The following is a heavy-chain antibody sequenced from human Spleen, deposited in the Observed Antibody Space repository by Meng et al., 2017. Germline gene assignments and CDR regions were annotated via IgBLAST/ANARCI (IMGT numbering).Heavy chain of an antibody. CDR1: GGSISSSHW. J-gene: IGHJ4*02. CDR3: ARENQGGIVEGGPTYYFDY. Sequence: QGQRQESGPGLGKPSGTLSLTCAVSGGSISSSHWWTWVRQSPGRGLEWIGEIYHSGTTNYNPSLKSRVTISVDKSRNLFSLNLSSVTAADTAMYYCARENQGGIVEGGPTYYFDYWGQGALVTVSS. D-gene: IGHD6-13*01. V-gene: IGHV4-4*02. CDR2: IYHSGTT.